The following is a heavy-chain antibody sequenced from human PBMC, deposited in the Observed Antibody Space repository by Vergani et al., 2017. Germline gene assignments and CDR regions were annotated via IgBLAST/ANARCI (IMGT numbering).Heavy chain of an antibody. Sequence: QVQLVQSGAEVKKPGSSVKVSCQASGGTFSSYAISWVRQATGQGLEWMGGIIPIFGTANYAQKFQGRVTITADESTSTAYMELSSLRSEDTAVYYGARAVGRCSGGSCSVGYWGQGTLVTVSS. CDR1: GGTFSSYA. CDR2: IIPIFGTA. J-gene: IGHJ4*02. D-gene: IGHD2-15*01. V-gene: IGHV1-69*01. CDR3: ARAVGRCSGGSCSVGY.